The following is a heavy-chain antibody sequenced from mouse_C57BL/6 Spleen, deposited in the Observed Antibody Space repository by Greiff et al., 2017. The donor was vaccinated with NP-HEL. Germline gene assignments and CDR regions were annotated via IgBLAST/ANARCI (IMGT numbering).Heavy chain of an antibody. CDR3: ARTFGLGRRAMDY. CDR2: IHPNSGST. CDR1: GYTFTSYW. Sequence: VQLQQSGAELVKPGASVKLSCKASGYTFTSYWMHWVKQRPGQGLEWIGMIHPNSGSTNYNEKFKSKATLTVDKSSSTAYMQLSSLTSEDSAVYYGARTFGLGRRAMDYWGQGTSVTVSS. D-gene: IGHD4-1*01. V-gene: IGHV1-64*01. J-gene: IGHJ4*01.